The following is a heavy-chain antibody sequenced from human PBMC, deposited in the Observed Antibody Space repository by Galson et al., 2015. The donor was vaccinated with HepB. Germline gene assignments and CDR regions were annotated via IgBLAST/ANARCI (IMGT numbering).Heavy chain of an antibody. D-gene: IGHD1-14*01. V-gene: IGHV3-30-3*01. CDR3: ARDLTGFDY. CDR1: GFTFSNYA. Sequence: SLRLSCAASGFTFSNYAMHWVRQAPGKGLEWVAVISYDGNNKFYADSVKGRFTISRDNSKNTLYLQMNSLRAEDTAVYYCARDLTGFDYWGQGTLVTVSS. J-gene: IGHJ4*02. CDR2: ISYDGNNK.